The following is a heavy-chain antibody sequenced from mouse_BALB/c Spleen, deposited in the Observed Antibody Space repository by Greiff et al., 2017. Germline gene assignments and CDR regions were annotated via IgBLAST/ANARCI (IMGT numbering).Heavy chain of an antibody. J-gene: IGHJ4*01. CDR3: ARSRSRGAMDY. V-gene: IGHV1-4*01. Sequence: VQLQQSGAELARPGASVKMSCKASGYTFTSYTMHWVKQRPGQGLEWIGYINPSSGYTNYNQKFKDKATLTADKSSSTAYMQLSSLTSEDSAVYYCARSRSRGAMDYWGQGTSVTVSS. CDR2: INPSSGYT. CDR1: GYTFTSYT.